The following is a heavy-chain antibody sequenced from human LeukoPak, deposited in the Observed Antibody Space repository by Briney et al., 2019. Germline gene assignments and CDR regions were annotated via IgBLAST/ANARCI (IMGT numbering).Heavy chain of an antibody. J-gene: IGHJ3*02. CDR2: ISSSGGST. CDR3: AKEGSSWYWAFDI. D-gene: IGHD6-13*01. V-gene: IGHV3-23*01. CDR1: GFTFSNHW. Sequence: GGSLRLSCAASGFTFSNHWIHWVRQAPGKGLVWVSAISSSGGSTYYADSVKGRFTISRDNSKNTLYLQMNSLRAGDTAVYYCAKEGSSWYWAFDIWGQGTMVTVSS.